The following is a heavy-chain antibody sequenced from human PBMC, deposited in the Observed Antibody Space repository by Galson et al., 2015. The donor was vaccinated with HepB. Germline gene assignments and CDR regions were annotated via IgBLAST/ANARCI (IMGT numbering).Heavy chain of an antibody. CDR2: IKQDGSEK. J-gene: IGHJ6*03. CDR3: ARADYGDYVRGFYSYFYMDV. CDR1: GLTFTAYW. V-gene: IGHV3-7*01. D-gene: IGHD4-17*01. Sequence: CAASGLTFTAYWMTWVRQAPGKGLEWVANIKQDGSEKYYVDSVKGRFTISRDNAKNSLYLQMNSLRVEDTAVYYCARADYGDYVRGFYSYFYMDVWGRGTTVTVSS.